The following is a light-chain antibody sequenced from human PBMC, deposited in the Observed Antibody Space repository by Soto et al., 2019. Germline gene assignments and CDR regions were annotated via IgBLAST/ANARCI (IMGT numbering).Light chain of an antibody. Sequence: QTVVTQSPSASASLGASVKLTCTLSSGHSSYAIAWHQKQPGKGPRYLMDLNNDGSHTKGDGIPDSFSGSSSGADRFLIISSLQSEDEADYYCQTWGTGFQFFGGGTKLTVL. CDR1: SGHSSYA. CDR2: LNNDGSH. J-gene: IGLJ2*01. CDR3: QTWGTGFQF. V-gene: IGLV4-69*01.